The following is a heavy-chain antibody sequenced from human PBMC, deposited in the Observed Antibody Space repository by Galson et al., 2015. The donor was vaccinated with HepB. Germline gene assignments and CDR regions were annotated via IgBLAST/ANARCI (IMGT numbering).Heavy chain of an antibody. CDR1: GYTFSTYS. V-gene: IGHV1-18*01. CDR3: ARGAFVGVVGGSQNNWFAP. CDR2: ISPYNREI. Sequence: SVKVSCKASGYTFSTYSITWVRQAPGQGLEWMGWISPYNREIKYARKFQGRVTMTTDRFTSTAYMELRSLRSDDTAFYYCARGAFVGVVGGSQNNWFAPWGQGTLVTISS. J-gene: IGHJ5*02. D-gene: IGHD2-15*01.